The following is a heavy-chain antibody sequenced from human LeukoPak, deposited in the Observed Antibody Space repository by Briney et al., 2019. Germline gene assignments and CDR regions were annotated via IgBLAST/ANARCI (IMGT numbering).Heavy chain of an antibody. Sequence: PGGSLRLSCAASGFTFSSYAMSWVRQAPGKGLEWVSAITNTGGSTYYADSVQGRFTISRDNAKNSLYLQMNSLRAEDTAVYYCARQVGDIVVVVAATGGLMDVWGQGTTVTVSS. CDR2: ITNTGGST. D-gene: IGHD2-15*01. J-gene: IGHJ6*02. CDR3: ARQVGDIVVVVAATGGLMDV. CDR1: GFTFSSYA. V-gene: IGHV3-23*01.